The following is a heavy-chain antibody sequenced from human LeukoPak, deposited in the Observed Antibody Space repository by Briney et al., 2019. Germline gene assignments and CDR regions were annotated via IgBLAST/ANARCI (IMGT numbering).Heavy chain of an antibody. CDR1: GFTLSGCW. Sequence: GGSLRLSCAVSGFTLSGCWMHWVRQVPGKGLVWVSRIHSDGTRTPYADSVTGRFTISRDNAKNTLYLQMNSLSAEDTAVYYCARVLIGGYAMDVWGQGTTVTVSS. D-gene: IGHD3-22*01. V-gene: IGHV3-74*01. CDR2: IHSDGTRT. J-gene: IGHJ6*02. CDR3: ARVLIGGYAMDV.